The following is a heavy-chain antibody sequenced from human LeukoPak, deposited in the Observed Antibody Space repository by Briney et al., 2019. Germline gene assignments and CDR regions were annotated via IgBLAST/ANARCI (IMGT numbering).Heavy chain of an antibody. Sequence: SETLSLTCTVSGGSISSYYWSWIRQPPGKGLEWIGYIYYSGSTNYNPSLKSRVTISVDTSKNQFSLKLSSVTAADTAVYYCARAVVVVPPATPADAFDIWGQGTMVTVSS. D-gene: IGHD2-2*01. V-gene: IGHV4-59*08. CDR2: IYYSGST. J-gene: IGHJ3*02. CDR1: GGSISSYY. CDR3: ARAVVVVPPATPADAFDI.